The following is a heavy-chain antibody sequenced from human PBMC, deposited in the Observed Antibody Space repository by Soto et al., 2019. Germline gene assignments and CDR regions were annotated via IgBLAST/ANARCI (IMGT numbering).Heavy chain of an antibody. V-gene: IGHV1-69*04. CDR1: GGTFSSYT. CDR2: IIPILGIA. D-gene: IGHD3-16*02. CDR3: ARDRTTIWGSYRSFDY. J-gene: IGHJ4*02. Sequence: ASVKVSCKASGGTFSSYTISRVRQAPGQGLEWMGRIIPILGIANYAQKFQGRVTITADKSTSTAYMELSSLRSEDTAVYYCARDRTTIWGSYRSFDYWGQGTLVTVSS.